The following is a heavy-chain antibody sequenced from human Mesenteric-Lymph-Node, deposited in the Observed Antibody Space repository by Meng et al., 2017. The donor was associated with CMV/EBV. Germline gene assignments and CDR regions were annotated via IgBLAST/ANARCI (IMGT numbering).Heavy chain of an antibody. CDR2: IIPILGIA. CDR1: GGTFSSYT. Sequence: QVQLVQSGAEVKKPGYSGKVSCKASGGTFSSYTISWVRQAPGQGLEWMGRIIPILGIANYAQKFQGRVTITADKSTSTAYMELSSLRSEDTAVYYCAGGIAAAGSRWFDPWGQGTLVTVSS. D-gene: IGHD6-13*01. J-gene: IGHJ5*02. CDR3: AGGIAAAGSRWFDP. V-gene: IGHV1-69*02.